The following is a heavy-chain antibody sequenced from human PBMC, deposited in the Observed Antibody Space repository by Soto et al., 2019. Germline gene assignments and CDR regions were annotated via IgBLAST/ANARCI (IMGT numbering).Heavy chain of an antibody. Sequence: PSETLSLTCTVSGGSISSYYWRWIRQPPGKGLEWIGYIYYSGSTNYNPSLKSRVTISVDTSKNQFSLKLSSVTAADTAVYYCARVLFGRGNWFDPWGQGTLVTVS. D-gene: IGHD3-3*01. V-gene: IGHV4-59*01. CDR2: IYYSGST. J-gene: IGHJ5*02. CDR1: GGSISSYY. CDR3: ARVLFGRGNWFDP.